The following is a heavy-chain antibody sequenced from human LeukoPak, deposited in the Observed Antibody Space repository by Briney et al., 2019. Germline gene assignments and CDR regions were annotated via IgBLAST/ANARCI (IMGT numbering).Heavy chain of an antibody. J-gene: IGHJ4*02. CDR3: ARDNYDFWSGNFDY. Sequence: GGSLRLSCAASGFTFSSYAMHWVRQAPGKGLEYVSPISSNGGSTYYANSVKGRFTISRDNSKNTLYLQMGSLRTEDMAVYYCARDNYDFWSGNFDYWGQGTLVTVSS. CDR2: ISSNGGST. V-gene: IGHV3-64*01. D-gene: IGHD3-3*01. CDR1: GFTFSSYA.